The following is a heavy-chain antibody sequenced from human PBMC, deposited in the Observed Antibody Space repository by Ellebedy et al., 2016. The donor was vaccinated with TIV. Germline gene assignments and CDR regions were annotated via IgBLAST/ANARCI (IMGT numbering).Heavy chain of an antibody. V-gene: IGHV3-43*01. D-gene: IGHD1-26*01. Sequence: GGSLRLXXATSGFDFDDYTMHWVRQVPGKGLEWVSLINWDGRTTYHADSVRGRFTVSRDNSKTSLYLEMNSLRTEDSALYYCARGSPFDHWGQGTLVTVSS. CDR2: INWDGRTT. CDR1: GFDFDDYT. J-gene: IGHJ4*02. CDR3: ARGSPFDH.